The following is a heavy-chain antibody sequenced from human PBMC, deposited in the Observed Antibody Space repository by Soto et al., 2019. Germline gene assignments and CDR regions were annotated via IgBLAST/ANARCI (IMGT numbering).Heavy chain of an antibody. CDR1: GYTFNRYA. J-gene: IGHJ6*02. V-gene: IGHV1-3*01. Sequence: ASVKVSCKASGYTFNRYAMHWVRQAPGQGLEWMGWINADNGDTRYSQKFQGRVTITADKSMSTAYMELSSLRSEDTAVYYCARMNLGYCSSTSCYGGQPIYYYYGMDVWGQGTTVTVSS. CDR2: INADNGDT. D-gene: IGHD2-2*01. CDR3: ARMNLGYCSSTSCYGGQPIYYYYGMDV.